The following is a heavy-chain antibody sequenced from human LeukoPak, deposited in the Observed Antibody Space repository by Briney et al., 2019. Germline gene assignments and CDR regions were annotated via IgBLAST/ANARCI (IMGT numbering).Heavy chain of an antibody. D-gene: IGHD1-14*01. CDR3: ARGLRQTEKGTSNYGMDV. J-gene: IGHJ6*02. CDR1: GGSISSGGYY. Sequence: NASETLSLTCTVSGGSISSGGYYWSWIRQHPGKGLEWIGYIYYSGSTYYNPSLKSRVTISVDTSKNQFSLKLSSVTAADTAVYYCARGLRQTEKGTSNYGMDVWGQGTTVTVSS. V-gene: IGHV4-31*03. CDR2: IYYSGST.